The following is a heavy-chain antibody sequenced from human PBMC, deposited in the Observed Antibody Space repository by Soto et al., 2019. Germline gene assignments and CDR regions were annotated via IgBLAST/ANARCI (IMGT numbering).Heavy chain of an antibody. CDR3: ARVLWFGELYLDY. Sequence: GGSLRLSCAASGFTFSSYAMSWVRQAPGKGLEWVSYISSSSSTIYYADSVKGRFTISRDNAKNSLYLQMNSLRDEDTAVYYCARVLWFGELYLDYWGQGTLVTVSS. V-gene: IGHV3-48*02. CDR1: GFTFSSYA. D-gene: IGHD3-10*01. J-gene: IGHJ4*02. CDR2: ISSSSSTI.